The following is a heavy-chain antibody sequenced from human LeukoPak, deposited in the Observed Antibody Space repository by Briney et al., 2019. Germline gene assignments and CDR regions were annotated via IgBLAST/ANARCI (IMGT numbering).Heavy chain of an antibody. V-gene: IGHV4-59*01. CDR2: IYYSGST. Sequence: SSETLSLTCTVSGGSISSYYWSWIRQPPGKGLEWIGYIYYSGSTNYNPSLKSRVTISVDTSKNQFSLKLSSVTAADTAVYYCARQGSVRGVIITALDYWGQGTLVTVSS. J-gene: IGHJ4*02. D-gene: IGHD3-10*02. CDR1: GGSISSYY. CDR3: ARQGSVRGVIITALDY.